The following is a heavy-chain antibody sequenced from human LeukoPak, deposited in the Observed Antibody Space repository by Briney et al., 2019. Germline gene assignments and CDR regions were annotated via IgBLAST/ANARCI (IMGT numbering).Heavy chain of an antibody. D-gene: IGHD3-10*01. CDR2: ITGVGGST. Sequence: QPGGSLRLSCATSGFTFGSYALTWVRKAPGKGLEWVSGITGVGGSTYYADSVKGRFTVSRDSSKNTLYLQMNSLRDEDTAAYYCAKDAVRGSGRINWFDSWGQGTLVTVSS. J-gene: IGHJ5*01. CDR1: GFTFGSYA. CDR3: AKDAVRGSGRINWFDS. V-gene: IGHV3-23*01.